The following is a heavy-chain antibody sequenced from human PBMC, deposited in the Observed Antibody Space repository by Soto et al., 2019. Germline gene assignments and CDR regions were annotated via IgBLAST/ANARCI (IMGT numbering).Heavy chain of an antibody. J-gene: IGHJ4*02. CDR3: ARAGWCSGGSCLDY. V-gene: IGHV3-21*01. D-gene: IGHD2-15*01. CDR2: ISSSRSYI. Sequence: GGSLRLSCAASGFTFSSYTMNWVRQAPGKGLEWVSSISSSRSYIYYADSVKGRFTISRDNAKNSLYLQMNSLRVEDTAVYYCARAGWCSGGSCLDYWGQGTLVTVSS. CDR1: GFTFSSYT.